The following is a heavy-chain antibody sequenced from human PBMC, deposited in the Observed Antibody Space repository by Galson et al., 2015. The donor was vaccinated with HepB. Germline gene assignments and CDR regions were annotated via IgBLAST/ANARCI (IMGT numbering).Heavy chain of an antibody. CDR1: GFTFRNYA. J-gene: IGHJ2*01. V-gene: IGHV3-23*01. CDR2: ISGSGDTT. CDR3: AKARDYYDSSDYSWGRYFDL. Sequence: SLRLSCAASGFTFRNYAMSWVRQAPGKGLEWVSGISGSGDTTYYADSVKGRSTISRDNSKNTLYLQMNSLRAEDTAVYHCAKARDYYDSSDYSWGRYFDLWGRGTLVTVSS. D-gene: IGHD3-22*01.